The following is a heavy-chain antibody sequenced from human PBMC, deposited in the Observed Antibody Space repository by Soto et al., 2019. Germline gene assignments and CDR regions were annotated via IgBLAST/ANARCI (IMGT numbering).Heavy chain of an antibody. CDR2: IYYSGST. Sequence: SETLSLTCTVSGGSISSYYWSWIRQPPGKGLEWIGYIYYSGSTNYNPSLKSRVTISVDTSKNQFSLKLSSVTAADTAVYYCARFFCCSSCYARWFYFWGQGSLVTVSS. J-gene: IGHJ4*02. V-gene: IGHV4-59*08. D-gene: IGHD2-2*01. CDR3: ARFFCCSSCYARWFYF. CDR1: GGSISSYY.